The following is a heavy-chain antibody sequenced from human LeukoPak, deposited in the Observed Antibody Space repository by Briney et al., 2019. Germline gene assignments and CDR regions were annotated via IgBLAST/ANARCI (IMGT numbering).Heavy chain of an antibody. J-gene: IGHJ4*02. CDR3: ARDQPPYSDGYNSPPPRDY. V-gene: IGHV3-21*01. Sequence: GGSLRLSCAASGFTFSSYSMNWVRQAPGKGLEWVSSISSSSSYIYYADSVKGRFTISRDNAKNSLYLQMNSLRAEDTAVYYCARDQPPYSDGYNSPPPRDYWGQGTLVTVSS. D-gene: IGHD5-24*01. CDR1: GFTFSSYS. CDR2: ISSSSSYI.